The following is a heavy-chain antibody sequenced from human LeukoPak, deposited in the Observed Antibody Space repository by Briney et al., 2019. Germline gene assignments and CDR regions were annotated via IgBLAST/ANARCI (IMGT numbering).Heavy chain of an antibody. V-gene: IGHV4-39*07. Sequence: GSLRLSCAASGFSFSSYSMNWVRQPPGKGLEWIGSIYYSGSTYYNPSLKSRVTISVDTSKNQFSLKLSSVTAADTAVYYCARDLVTMVRGVITTDYWGQGTLVTVSS. CDR3: ARDLVTMVRGVITTDY. CDR2: IYYSGST. J-gene: IGHJ4*02. CDR1: GFSFSSYS. D-gene: IGHD3-10*01.